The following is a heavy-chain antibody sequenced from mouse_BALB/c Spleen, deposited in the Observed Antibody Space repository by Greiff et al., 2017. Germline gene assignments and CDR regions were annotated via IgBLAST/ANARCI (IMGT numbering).Heavy chain of an antibody. CDR1: GFTFSSYA. Sequence: EVQGVESGGGLVKPGGSLKLSCAASGFTFSSYAMSWVRQTPEKRLEWVASISSGGSTYYPDSVKGRFTISRDNARNILYLQMSSLRSEDTAMYYCAREGYYRYDERAYYYAMDYWGQGTSVTVSS. D-gene: IGHD2-14*01. CDR2: ISSGGST. CDR3: AREGYYRYDERAYYYAMDY. V-gene: IGHV5-6-5*01. J-gene: IGHJ4*01.